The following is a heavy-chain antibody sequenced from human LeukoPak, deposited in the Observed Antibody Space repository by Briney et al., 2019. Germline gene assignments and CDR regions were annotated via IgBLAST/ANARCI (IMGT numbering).Heavy chain of an antibody. CDR2: IYYSGST. CDR1: GASISSYY. J-gene: IGHJ5*02. V-gene: IGHV4-59*01. CDR3: ARVDQSGYDTRGWFDP. Sequence: SETLSLTCTVSGASISSYYWSWIRQPPGRGLEWIGYIYYSGSTNYNPSLKSRVTISVDTSKNQFSLKLSSVTAADTAMYYCARVDQSGYDTRGWFDPWGQGTLVTVSS. D-gene: IGHD5-12*01.